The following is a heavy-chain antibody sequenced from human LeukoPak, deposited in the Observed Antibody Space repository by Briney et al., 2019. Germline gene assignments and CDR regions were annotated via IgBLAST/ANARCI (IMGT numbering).Heavy chain of an antibody. CDR3: ARSRGVRGYVDY. J-gene: IGHJ4*02. CDR2: MNPNSGNT. Sequence: ASVKVSCKASGYTFTSYDINWVRQATGQGLEWMGWMNPNSGNTGYAQKFQGRVTMTRNTSISTAYMELCSLRSEDTAVYYCARSRGVRGYVDYWGQGTLVTVSS. CDR1: GYTFTSYD. V-gene: IGHV1-8*01. D-gene: IGHD2-8*01.